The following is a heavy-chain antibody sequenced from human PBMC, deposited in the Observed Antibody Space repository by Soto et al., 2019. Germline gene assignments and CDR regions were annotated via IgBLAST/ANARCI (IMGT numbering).Heavy chain of an antibody. CDR3: ARMYYDILTGYSYYGMDV. D-gene: IGHD3-9*01. J-gene: IGHJ6*02. CDR1: GYTFTSYA. Sequence: GASVKVSCKASGYTFTSYAMHWVRQAPGQRLEWMGWINAGNGNTKYSQKFQGRVTITRDTSASTAYMELSSLRSEDTAVYYCARMYYDILTGYSYYGMDVWGQGTTVTVSS. CDR2: INAGNGNT. V-gene: IGHV1-3*01.